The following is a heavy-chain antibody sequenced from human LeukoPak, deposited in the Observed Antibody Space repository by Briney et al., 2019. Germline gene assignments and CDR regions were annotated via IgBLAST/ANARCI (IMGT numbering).Heavy chain of an antibody. D-gene: IGHD4-17*01. CDR3: ATTVTTRYYFDY. CDR1: GFTVSSNY. V-gene: IGHV4-59*05. CDR2: MYYSGST. J-gene: IGHJ4*02. Sequence: GSLRLSCAASGFTVSSNYMSWIRQPPGKGLEWIGSMYYSGSTYYNPSPKSRVTISVDTYKSRFSLKLSSVTAADTAVYYCATTVTTRYYFDYWGQGTLVTVSS.